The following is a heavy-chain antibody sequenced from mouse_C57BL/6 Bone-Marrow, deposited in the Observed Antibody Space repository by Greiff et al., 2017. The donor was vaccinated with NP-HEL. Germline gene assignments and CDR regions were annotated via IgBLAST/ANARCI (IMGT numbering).Heavy chain of an antibody. D-gene: IGHD2-14*01. Sequence: EVKLMESEGGLVQPGSSMKLSCTASGFTFSDYYMAWVRQVPEKGLEWVANINYDGSSTYYLDSLKSRFIISRDNAKNILYLQMSSLKSEDTATYYCARRRGYPYWYFDVWGTGTTVTVSS. CDR2: INYDGSST. J-gene: IGHJ1*03. CDR3: ARRRGYPYWYFDV. CDR1: GFTFSDYY. V-gene: IGHV5-16*01.